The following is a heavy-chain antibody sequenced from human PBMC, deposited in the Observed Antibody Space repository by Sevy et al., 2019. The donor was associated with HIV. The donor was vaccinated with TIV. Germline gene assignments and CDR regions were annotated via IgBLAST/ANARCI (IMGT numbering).Heavy chain of an antibody. J-gene: IGHJ6*02. CDR2: ISAYNGNT. CDR1: GYTFTSYG. Sequence: ASVKVSCKASGYTFTSYGISWVRQAPGQGLEWMGWISAYNGNTNYAQKLQGRVTMTTDTSTSTAYMELRSLRSDDTAVYYCVVIAAAGPYYYYYGMDVWGQGTTVTVSS. CDR3: VVIAAAGPYYYYYGMDV. V-gene: IGHV1-18*01. D-gene: IGHD6-13*01.